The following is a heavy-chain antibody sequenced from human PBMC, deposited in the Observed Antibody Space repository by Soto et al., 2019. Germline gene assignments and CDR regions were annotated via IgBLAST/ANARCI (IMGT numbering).Heavy chain of an antibody. CDR2: ISSDSGTI. J-gene: IGHJ4*02. Sequence: EVQMVEPGGDLVQPGGSLRLSCVVSGFSFRIYSMNWVRQAPGKGLEWISYISSDSGTIYYADSLKGRFTISRDNGKNSLYLQMNSLTDEDTAVYYCARGRLWSFDFWGQGTLVTVSS. CDR3: ARGRLWSFDF. CDR1: GFSFRIYS. V-gene: IGHV3-48*02. D-gene: IGHD3-10*01.